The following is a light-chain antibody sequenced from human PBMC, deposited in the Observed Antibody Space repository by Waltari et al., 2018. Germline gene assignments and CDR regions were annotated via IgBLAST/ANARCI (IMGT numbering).Light chain of an antibody. CDR3: QQYNSYSLLS. V-gene: IGKV1-5*03. CDR2: KAS. Sequence: DIQMTQSPSTLSASVGDSVIFSCRASQSISKWLARYQQKPGKAPNLLIYKASTLESGFPSRFSGSGSGTEFTLTISSLQPEDFATYYCQQYNSYSLLSFGGGTKVEIK. J-gene: IGKJ4*01. CDR1: QSISKW.